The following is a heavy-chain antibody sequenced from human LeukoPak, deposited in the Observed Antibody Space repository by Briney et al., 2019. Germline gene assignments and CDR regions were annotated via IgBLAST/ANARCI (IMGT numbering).Heavy chain of an antibody. V-gene: IGHV3-21*01. CDR3: ATLYTVGAFDI. CDR2: ISSSSSYI. CDR1: GFTFSSYS. J-gene: IGHJ3*02. D-gene: IGHD3-16*01. Sequence: PGGSLRLSCAASGFTFSSYSMNWVRQAPGKGLEWVSSISSSSSYIYYADSVKGRFTISRDNAKSSLYLQMNSLRAEDTAVYYCATLYTVGAFDIWGQGTMVTVSS.